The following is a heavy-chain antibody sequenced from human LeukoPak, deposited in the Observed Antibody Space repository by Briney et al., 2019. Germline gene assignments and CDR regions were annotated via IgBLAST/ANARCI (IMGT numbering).Heavy chain of an antibody. CDR1: GGTFSNYA. D-gene: IGHD3-16*01. J-gene: IGHJ5*02. Sequence: SVKVSCKASGGTFSNYAFSWVRQAPGQGLEWMGRIIPILGTTNYAQKFQGRDTITTDESTSTAHMELSSVTSADTAVYYCARDNSNDDAPSRFDPWGQGTLVTVSS. CDR3: ARDNSNDDAPSRFDP. CDR2: IIPILGTT. V-gene: IGHV1-69*05.